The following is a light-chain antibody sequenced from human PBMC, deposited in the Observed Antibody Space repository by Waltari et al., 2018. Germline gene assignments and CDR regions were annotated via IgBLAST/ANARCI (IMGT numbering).Light chain of an antibody. CDR3: SSQSTKNGVI. Sequence: QSALTQPASVSGSPGQSITISCTGSSSDVGGDDSVSWYEDHPGQAPKVIIYDVNKRPSGVSDHFSGSKSGNTASLTISGLQAEDEATFYCSSQSTKNGVIFGGGTKVTVL. CDR2: DVN. CDR1: SSDVGGDDS. J-gene: IGLJ2*01. V-gene: IGLV2-14*03.